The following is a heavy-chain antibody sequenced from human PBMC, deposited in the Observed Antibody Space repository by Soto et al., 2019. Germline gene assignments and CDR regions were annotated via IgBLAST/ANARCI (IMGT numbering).Heavy chain of an antibody. CDR2: IKSKTDGGTT. D-gene: IGHD4-17*01. CDR3: TTGENYGDYGLEEA. CDR1: GFTFSNAW. V-gene: IGHV3-15*01. Sequence: PGGSLRLSCAASGFTFSNAWMSWVRQAPGKGLEWVGRIKSKTDGGTTDYAAPVKGRFTISRDDSKNTLYLQMNSLKTEDTAVYYCTTGENYGDYGLEEAWGQGTLVTVSS. J-gene: IGHJ5*02.